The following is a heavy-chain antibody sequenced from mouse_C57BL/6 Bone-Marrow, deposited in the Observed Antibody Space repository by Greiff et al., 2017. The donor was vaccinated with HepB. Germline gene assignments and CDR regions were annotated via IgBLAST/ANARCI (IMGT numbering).Heavy chain of an antibody. J-gene: IGHJ2*01. CDR3: ASPFYYYGSTFDY. Sequence: VKLQQSGAELARPGASVKMSCKASGYTFTSYTMHWVKQRPGQGLEWIGYINPSRGYPKYTQKFKDKATLTADKSSSPAYMQLSSLTSEDSAVYYCASPFYYYGSTFDYWGQGTTLTVSS. CDR2: INPSRGYP. CDR1: GYTFTSYT. V-gene: IGHV1-4*01. D-gene: IGHD1-1*01.